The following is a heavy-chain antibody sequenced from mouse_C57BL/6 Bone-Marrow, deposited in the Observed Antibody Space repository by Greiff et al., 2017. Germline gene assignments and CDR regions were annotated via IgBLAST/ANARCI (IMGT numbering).Heavy chain of an antibody. D-gene: IGHD1-1*01. CDR3: AGKNY. V-gene: IGHV3-6*01. CDR2: ISYDGSN. J-gene: IGHJ2*01. CDR1: GYSITSGYY. Sequence: EVQLQESGPGLVKPSQSLSLTCSVTGYSITSGYYWNWIRQFPGNKLEWMGYISYDGSNNYNPSLKNRISITRDTSKNQFFLKLNSVTTEDTATYYCAGKNYWGQGTTLTVSS.